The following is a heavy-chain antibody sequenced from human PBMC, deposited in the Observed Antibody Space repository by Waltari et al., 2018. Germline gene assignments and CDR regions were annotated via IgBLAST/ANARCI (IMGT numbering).Heavy chain of an antibody. CDR1: AGTFSTYS. CDR3: ARATYGSGSYYNAY. D-gene: IGHD3-10*01. V-gene: IGHV1-69*02. J-gene: IGHJ4*02. Sequence: VQLVQSAAEVKKPGSSVKVSCKASAGTFSTYSISWVRPAPGQGLEWMGRIIPILGIANYAQKFQGRVTITADKSTSTAYMELSSLRSEDTAVYYCARATYGSGSYYNAYWGQGTLVTVSS. CDR2: IIPILGIA.